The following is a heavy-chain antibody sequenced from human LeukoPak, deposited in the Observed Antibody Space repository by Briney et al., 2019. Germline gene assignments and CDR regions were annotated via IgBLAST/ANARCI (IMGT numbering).Heavy chain of an antibody. CDR1: GGTFSSYA. CDR2: IIPIFGTA. J-gene: IGHJ4*02. D-gene: IGHD2-2*01. V-gene: IGHV1-69*05. Sequence: SVKVSCKASGGTFSSYAISWVRQAPGQGLEWMGGIIPIFGTANYAQKFQGRATITTDESTSTAYMELSSLRSEDTAVYYCATTSTGPKYCSSTSCYPQYYFDYWGQGTLVTVSS. CDR3: ATTSTGPKYCSSTSCYPQYYFDY.